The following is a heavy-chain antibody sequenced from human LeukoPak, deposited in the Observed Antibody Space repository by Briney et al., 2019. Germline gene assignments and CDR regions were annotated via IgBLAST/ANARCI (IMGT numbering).Heavy chain of an antibody. J-gene: IGHJ4*02. CDR2: SNPYNGGT. D-gene: IGHD3-10*01. Sequence: ASVKVSCKASGYTFTRRYIHWVRQAPGQGLEWMGWSNPYNGGTNYLQKFRGRVTLTRDTSISTAYMEVTRLTSDDTAVYYCARGGIRGIEAELDYWGQGTLLTVS. CDR3: ARGGIRGIEAELDY. V-gene: IGHV1-2*02. CDR1: GYTFTRRY.